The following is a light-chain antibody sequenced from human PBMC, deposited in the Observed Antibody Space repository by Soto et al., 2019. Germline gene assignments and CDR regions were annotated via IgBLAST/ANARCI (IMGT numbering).Light chain of an antibody. Sequence: SYELTQPPSVSVSPGQTASITCSGDKLGDKYTCWYQQKPGQSPVLVIYQHSQRPSGIPERFYGSNSGNTATLTISGTQAMDEADYYCQAWDSSTDVVFGGGTKLTAL. V-gene: IGLV3-1*01. CDR3: QAWDSSTDVV. CDR2: QHS. CDR1: KLGDKY. J-gene: IGLJ2*01.